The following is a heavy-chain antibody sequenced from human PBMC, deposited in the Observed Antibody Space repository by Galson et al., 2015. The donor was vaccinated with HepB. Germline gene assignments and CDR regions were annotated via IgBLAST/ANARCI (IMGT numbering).Heavy chain of an antibody. D-gene: IGHD6-13*01. CDR1: GFTFSSYA. CDR3: ARGVAAADDY. V-gene: IGHV3-30*04. J-gene: IGHJ4*02. Sequence: SLRLSCAASGFTFSSYAMHWVRQAPGKGLEWVAVISYDGSNKYYADSVKGRFTISRDNSKNTLYLQMNSLRAEDTAVYYCARGVAAADDYWGQGTLVTVSS. CDR2: ISYDGSNK.